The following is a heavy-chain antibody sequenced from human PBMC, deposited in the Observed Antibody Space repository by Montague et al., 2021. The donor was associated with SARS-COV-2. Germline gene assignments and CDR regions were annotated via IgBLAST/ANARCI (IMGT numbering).Heavy chain of an antibody. V-gene: IGHV4-34*01. CDR1: GGSFSSYY. J-gene: IGHJ4*02. CDR2: INHRGRT. Sequence: SETLSLTCAVSGGSFSSYYWSWIRQPPPKGLEWVGEINHRGRTTNYPSPNSRVIIAVDTSTNQYSLKLSSLTAADTAVYYCARRGSSFWGVTVCAEFDYWGQGILVIVSS. CDR3: ARRGSSFWGVTVCAEFDY. D-gene: IGHD3-16*01.